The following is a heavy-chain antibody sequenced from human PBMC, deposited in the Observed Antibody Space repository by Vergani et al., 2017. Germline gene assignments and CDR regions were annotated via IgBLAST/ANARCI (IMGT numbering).Heavy chain of an antibody. J-gene: IGHJ4*02. V-gene: IGHV4-34*02. Sequence: QVQLQQWGAGVVKPSGTLSLTCAVFGESFSSFYWSWIRQPPGKGLEWMGEINNVGHTNYNPSRESRVTVSRDTAKNQFSLNLMSVTATDTAMDYCAVRPRVNQGGGEIVTKRTFDYWGQGSLVTVSS. CDR1: GESFSSFY. CDR3: AVRPRVNQGGGEIVTKRTFDY. CDR2: INNVGHT. D-gene: IGHD3-10*01.